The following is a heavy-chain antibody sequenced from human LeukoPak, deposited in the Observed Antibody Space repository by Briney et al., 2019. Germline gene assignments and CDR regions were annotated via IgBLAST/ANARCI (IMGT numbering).Heavy chain of an antibody. D-gene: IGHD2/OR15-2a*01. CDR2: ISGSGGST. V-gene: IGHV3-23*01. Sequence: GGSLRLSCAASGFTFSSYGMSWVRQAPGKGLEWVSAISGSGGSTYYADSVKGRFTISRDNSKNTLYLQMNSLRAEDTAVYYCAKLFYGWDYMDVWGKGTTVTVSS. CDR1: GFTFSSYG. J-gene: IGHJ6*03. CDR3: AKLFYGWDYMDV.